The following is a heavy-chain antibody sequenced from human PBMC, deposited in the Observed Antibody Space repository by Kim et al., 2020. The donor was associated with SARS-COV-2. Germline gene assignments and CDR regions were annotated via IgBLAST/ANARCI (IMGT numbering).Heavy chain of an antibody. CDR2: IKSKTDGGTT. D-gene: IGHD3-10*01. V-gene: IGHV3-15*01. Sequence: GGSLRLSCAASGFTFSNAWMSWVRQAPGKGLEWVGRIKSKTDGGTTDYAAPVKGRFTISRDDSKNTLYLQMNSLKTEDTAVYYCTTDIWPCGSGSTSPYHCDYYYGMDVWGQGTTVTVSS. CDR3: TTDIWPCGSGSTSPYHCDYYYGMDV. J-gene: IGHJ6*02. CDR1: GFTFSNAW.